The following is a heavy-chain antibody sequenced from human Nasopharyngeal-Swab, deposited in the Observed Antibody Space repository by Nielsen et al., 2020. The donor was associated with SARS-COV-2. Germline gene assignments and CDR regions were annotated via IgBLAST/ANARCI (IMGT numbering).Heavy chain of an antibody. D-gene: IGHD3-10*01. J-gene: IGHJ6*02. CDR2: IYDSGST. Sequence: PETLSLTCTVSGGSVSSGSNYWSWIRQPPGKGREWIGYIYDSGSTNYNPSLKRRVTITVDTSKNQFSLKLSSVTAADTAVYYCARDHYGSGSTSMDVWGQGTTVTVSS. CDR1: GGSVSSGSNY. CDR3: ARDHYGSGSTSMDV. V-gene: IGHV4-61*01.